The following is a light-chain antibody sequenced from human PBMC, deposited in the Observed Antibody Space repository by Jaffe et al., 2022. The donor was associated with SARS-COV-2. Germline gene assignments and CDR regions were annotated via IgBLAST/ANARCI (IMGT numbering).Light chain of an antibody. Sequence: DIQMTQSPSTLSASVGDRVTITCRASQSINNWLAWYQQKPGKAPRLLIYKASSLKSGVPSRFSGSGSGTEFTLTISSLQPDDFAAYYCLQYNIYSLTFGQGTKVEIK. V-gene: IGKV1-5*03. J-gene: IGKJ1*01. CDR1: QSINNW. CDR2: KAS. CDR3: LQYNIYSLT.